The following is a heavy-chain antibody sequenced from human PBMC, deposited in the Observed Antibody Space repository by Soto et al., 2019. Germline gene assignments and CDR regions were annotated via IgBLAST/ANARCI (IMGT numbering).Heavy chain of an antibody. V-gene: IGHV3-7*01. J-gene: IGHJ4*02. Sequence: GGSLRLSCAASGFTFSSYWMSWVRQAPGKGLEWVANIKQDGSEKYYVDSVKGRFTISRDNAKNSLYLQMNSLRAEDTAVYYCARAAYSSSWYSDYWGQGTLVTVSS. CDR1: GFTFSSYW. CDR2: IKQDGSEK. CDR3: ARAAYSSSWYSDY. D-gene: IGHD6-13*01.